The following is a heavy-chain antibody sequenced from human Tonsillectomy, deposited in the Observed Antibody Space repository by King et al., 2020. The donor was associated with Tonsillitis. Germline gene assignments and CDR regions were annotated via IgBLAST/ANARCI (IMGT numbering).Heavy chain of an antibody. CDR1: GFTFSTYA. Sequence: VQLVESGGGLVQPGGSLRFSCAASGFTFSTYAMTWVRQAPGKGLEWVSVMSGAGARTYHADSVKGRFTISSDNSNNTLYLQINSLRAEETAVYYCAKCPYDFWSGGLYYAMDVWGQGTTVTVSS. CDR3: AKCPYDFWSGGLYYAMDV. J-gene: IGHJ6*02. D-gene: IGHD3-3*01. CDR2: MSGAGART. V-gene: IGHV3-23*04.